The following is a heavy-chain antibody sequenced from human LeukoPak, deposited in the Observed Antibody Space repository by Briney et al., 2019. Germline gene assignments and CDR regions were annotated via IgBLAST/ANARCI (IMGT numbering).Heavy chain of an antibody. D-gene: IGHD3-10*01. CDR3: ARGRDITMVRGFAAFDI. CDR1: GFSFSSYS. Sequence: AGGSLRLSCAASGFSFSSYSMNWVRQAPGKGLEWVSSISSSSSYIYYADSVKGRFTISRDNAKNSLYLQMNSLRAEDTAVYYCARGRDITMVRGFAAFDIWGQGTMVTVSS. J-gene: IGHJ3*02. V-gene: IGHV3-21*01. CDR2: ISSSSSYI.